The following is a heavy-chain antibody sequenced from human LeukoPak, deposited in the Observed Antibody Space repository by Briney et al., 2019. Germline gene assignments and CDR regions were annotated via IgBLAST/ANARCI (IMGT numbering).Heavy chain of an antibody. J-gene: IGHJ4*02. CDR1: GGSISSSSYY. V-gene: IGHV4-39*01. Sequence: SETLSLTCTVPGGSISSSSYYWGWIRQPPGKGLVWIGSIYYSGSTYYNPSLKSRVTISVDTSKNQFSLKLSSVTAADTAVYYCARQSQWLVHFDYWGQGTLVTVSS. CDR3: ARQSQWLVHFDY. CDR2: IYYSGST. D-gene: IGHD6-19*01.